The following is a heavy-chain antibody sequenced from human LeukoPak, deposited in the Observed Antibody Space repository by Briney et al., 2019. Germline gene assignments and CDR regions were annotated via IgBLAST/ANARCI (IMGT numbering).Heavy chain of an antibody. D-gene: IGHD3-22*01. CDR3: ARGRGYDRRYYYYGMDV. Sequence: ASVKVSCKASGYTFTSYDINWVRQATGQGLEWMGWMNPNSGNTGYAQKFQGGVTMTRNTSISTAYMELSSLRSEDTAVYYCARGRGYDRRYYYYGMDVWGQGTTVTVSS. V-gene: IGHV1-8*01. J-gene: IGHJ6*02. CDR2: MNPNSGNT. CDR1: GYTFTSYD.